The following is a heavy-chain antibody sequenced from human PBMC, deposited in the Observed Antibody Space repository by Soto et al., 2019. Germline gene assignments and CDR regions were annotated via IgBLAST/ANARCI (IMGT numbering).Heavy chain of an antibody. D-gene: IGHD3-9*01. CDR2: IIPIFGTA. CDR3: ARGGQGDILTGRRHDYNWFDP. J-gene: IGHJ5*02. CDR1: GGTFSSYA. V-gene: IGHV1-69*12. Sequence: QVQLVQSGAEVKKPGSSVKVSCKASGGTFSSYAISWVRQAPGQGLERMGGIIPIFGTANYAQKFQGRVTITADESTSTAYMELSSLRSEDTAVYYCARGGQGDILTGRRHDYNWFDPWGQGTLVTVSS.